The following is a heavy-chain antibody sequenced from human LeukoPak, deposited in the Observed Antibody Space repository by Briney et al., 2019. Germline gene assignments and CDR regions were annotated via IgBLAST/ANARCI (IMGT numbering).Heavy chain of an antibody. J-gene: IGHJ4*02. CDR1: GFTFSSYW. CDR3: AKDRFHQGRRWRGRFDY. D-gene: IGHD5-24*01. V-gene: IGHV3-23*01. CDR2: ISGSGGST. Sequence: PGGSLRLSCAASGFTFSSYWMSWVRQAPGKGLEWVSAISGSGGSTYYADSVKGRFTISRDNSKNTLYLQMNSLRAEDTAVYYCAKDRFHQGRRWRGRFDYWGQGTLVTVSS.